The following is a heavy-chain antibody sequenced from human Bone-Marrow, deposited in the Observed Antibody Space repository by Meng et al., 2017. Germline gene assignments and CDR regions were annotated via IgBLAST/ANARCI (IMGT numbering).Heavy chain of an antibody. CDR1: GYNFPDSV. CDR2: IDPKSGDT. Sequence: GQRVQAGAAVKKPGASVKGSCKPSGYNFPDSVLNWVRRAPGQGLEWMGRIDPKSGDTHYAQRFQGRVTMTGDTSISTAYMELSGLRSDDTAMYYCARDEDISAAGKLFGDYWGQGTLVTVSS. D-gene: IGHD6-13*01. CDR3: ARDEDISAAGKLFGDY. V-gene: IGHV1-2*06. J-gene: IGHJ4*02.